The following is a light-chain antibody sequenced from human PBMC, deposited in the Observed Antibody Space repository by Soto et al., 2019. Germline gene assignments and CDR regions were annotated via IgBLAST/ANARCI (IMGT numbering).Light chain of an antibody. CDR3: SSYTSRSTPTA. J-gene: IGLJ1*01. Sequence: QSALTQPASVSGSPGQSVTISCTGTSRDVRGFNYVAWYQQHPGKAPKLIIYDVTNRPSGVSTRFSGAKSAITASLTISGLQAEDEADYFCSSYTSRSTPTAFGSGTKVTVL. CDR2: DVT. V-gene: IGLV2-14*01. CDR1: SRDVRGFNY.